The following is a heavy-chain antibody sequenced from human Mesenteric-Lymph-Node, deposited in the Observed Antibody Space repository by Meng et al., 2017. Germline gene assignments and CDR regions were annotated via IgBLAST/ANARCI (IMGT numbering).Heavy chain of an antibody. J-gene: IGHJ4*02. D-gene: IGHD2-2*01. CDR3: AIMGGNIVVVPAARGYDY. CDR2: INPNSGGT. Sequence: QVQLVQLGAEVKKPGASVKVSCKASGYTFTGYYMHWVRQAPGQGLEWMGRINPNSGGTNYAQKFQGRVTMTRDTSISTAYMELSRLRSDDTAVYYCAIMGGNIVVVPAARGYDYWGQGTLVTVSS. V-gene: IGHV1-2*06. CDR1: GYTFTGYY.